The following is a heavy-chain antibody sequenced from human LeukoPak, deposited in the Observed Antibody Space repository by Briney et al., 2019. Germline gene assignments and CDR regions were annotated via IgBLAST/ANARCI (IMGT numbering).Heavy chain of an antibody. D-gene: IGHD3-10*01. V-gene: IGHV4-59*01. J-gene: IGHJ5*02. CDR2: INYSGST. CDR1: GGSISTYY. CDR3: ARGLVRNWFDP. Sequence: SETLSLTCTVSGGSISTYYWSWIRQPPGKGLEWIGYINYSGSTNYNPSLKSRVTISIDLSKNQLSLKLSSVTAADTAVYYCARGLVRNWFDPWGQGTLVTVSS.